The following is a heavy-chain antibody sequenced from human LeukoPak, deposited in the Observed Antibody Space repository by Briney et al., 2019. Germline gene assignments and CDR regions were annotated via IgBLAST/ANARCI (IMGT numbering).Heavy chain of an antibody. CDR1: GGSLRTYY. CDR3: ARGGSGWPNYFDY. Sequence: SETLSLTCSVSGGSLRTYYWSWIRQPAGKGLEWIGRVYTSGGTDYNPSLKSRVTMPVDTSRNQFSLKLSSVTAADTAVYYCARGGSGWPNYFDYWGQGALVTVSS. J-gene: IGHJ4*02. D-gene: IGHD6-19*01. CDR2: VYTSGGT. V-gene: IGHV4-4*07.